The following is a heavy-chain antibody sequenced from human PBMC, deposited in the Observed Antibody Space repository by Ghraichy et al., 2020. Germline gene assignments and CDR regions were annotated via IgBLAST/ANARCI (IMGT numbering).Heavy chain of an antibody. CDR2: INPNSGGT. CDR1: GYTFTGYY. J-gene: IGHJ6*02. D-gene: IGHD2-2*02. CDR3: ATPAPTYCSSTSCYTGRDRDYYYYGMDV. Sequence: ASVKVSCKASGYTFTGYYMHWVRQAPGQGLEWMGWINPNSGGTNYAQKFQGRVTMTRDTSISTAYMELSRLRSDDTAVYYCATPAPTYCSSTSCYTGRDRDYYYYGMDVWGQGTTVTVSS. V-gene: IGHV1-2*02.